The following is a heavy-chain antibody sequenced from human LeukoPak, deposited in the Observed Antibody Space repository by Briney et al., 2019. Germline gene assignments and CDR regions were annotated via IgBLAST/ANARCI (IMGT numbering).Heavy chain of an antibody. CDR1: GYTLTELS. Sequence: ASVKVSCKVSGYTLTELSMHWVRQAPGKGLVWMGGFDPEDGETIYAQKFQGRVTMTEHTSIEAADMELSSLRSEDTAVYYCATSGSYYGTFDCWGQATLVSVSS. CDR3: ATSGSYYGTFDC. V-gene: IGHV1-24*01. D-gene: IGHD1-26*01. CDR2: FDPEDGET. J-gene: IGHJ4*02.